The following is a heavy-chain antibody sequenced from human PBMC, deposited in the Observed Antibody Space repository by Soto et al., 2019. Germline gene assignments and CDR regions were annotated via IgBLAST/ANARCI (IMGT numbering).Heavy chain of an antibody. Sequence: TSEILSLTCTVSGGSISSGGYYWSWIRQHPGKGLEWIGYIYYSGSTYYNPSLKSRVTISVDTSKNQFSLKLSSVTAADTAVYYCARPTQGTHDTAMGDDAFDIWGQGTMVTVSS. J-gene: IGHJ3*02. CDR3: ARPTQGTHDTAMGDDAFDI. CDR2: IYYSGST. D-gene: IGHD5-18*01. V-gene: IGHV4-31*03. CDR1: GGSISSGGYY.